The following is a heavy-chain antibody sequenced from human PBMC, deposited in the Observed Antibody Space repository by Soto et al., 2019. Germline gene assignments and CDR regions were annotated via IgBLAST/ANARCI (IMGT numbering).Heavy chain of an antibody. J-gene: IGHJ3*02. D-gene: IGHD6-19*01. CDR3: MIDLSPFNGGVWYDAFEI. V-gene: IGHV3-7*01. CDR2: IKQDGSKK. Sequence: EVQVVESGGGWVQPGGSLRLSCAASGFTLSNYWMTWVRQAPGKGLEWVANIKQDGSKKNYMDSVEGRFTISRDNAQNSLYLQLNSLRVDDTAVYYCMIDLSPFNGGVWYDAFEIWGQGTMVTVSS. CDR1: GFTLSNYW.